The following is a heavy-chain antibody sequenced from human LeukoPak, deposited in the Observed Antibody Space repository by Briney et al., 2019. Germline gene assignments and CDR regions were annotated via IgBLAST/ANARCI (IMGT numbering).Heavy chain of an antibody. V-gene: IGHV2-70*01. CDR3: ARIRGYCSGGSCSYYYGMDV. D-gene: IGHD2-15*01. CDR1: GFSLSTRGMC. J-gene: IGHJ6*02. CDR2: IDWDDDK. Sequence: SGPTLVNPTQTLTLTCTFSGFSLSTRGMCVSWIRQPPGKALEWLALIDWDDDKYYSTSLKTRLTISKDTSKNQVVLTMTNMDPVDTATYYCARIRGYCSGGSCSYYYGMDVWGQGTTVTVSS.